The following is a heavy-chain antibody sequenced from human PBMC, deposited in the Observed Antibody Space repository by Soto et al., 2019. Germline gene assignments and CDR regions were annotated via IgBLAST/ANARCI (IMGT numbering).Heavy chain of an antibody. J-gene: IGHJ6*02. CDR2: ISSSSSYI. V-gene: IGHV3-21*01. D-gene: IGHD6-13*01. Sequence: PGGSLRLSCAASGFAFSSYSMNWVRQAPGKGLEWVSSISSSSSYIYYADSVKGRFTISRDNAKNSLYLQMNSLRAEDTAVYYCARDEGAQQLFYYSYGMDVWGQGTTVTVS. CDR3: ARDEGAQQLFYYSYGMDV. CDR1: GFAFSSYS.